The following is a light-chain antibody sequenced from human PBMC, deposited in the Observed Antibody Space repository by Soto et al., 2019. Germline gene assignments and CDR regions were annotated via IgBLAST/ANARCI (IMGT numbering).Light chain of an antibody. V-gene: IGKV2-28*01. Sequence: DIVMTQSPLSLPVTPGEPASISCRSSQSLLHSNGYSYLDWYLQKPGQSPQLLIYLGSNRASGVPDRFSGSGSGTDFTLKISRVEAEDVGVYYCMKALQTPPTFGQGTKVEIK. J-gene: IGKJ1*01. CDR3: MKALQTPPT. CDR2: LGS. CDR1: QSLLHSNGYSY.